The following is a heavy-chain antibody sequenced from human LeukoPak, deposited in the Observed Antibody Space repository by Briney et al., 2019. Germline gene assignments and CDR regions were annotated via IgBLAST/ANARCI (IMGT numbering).Heavy chain of an antibody. V-gene: IGHV1-18*01. CDR2: ISAYDDNT. J-gene: IGHJ4*02. CDR3: ARESQYRYISGY. CDR1: GYTFASYG. Sequence: ASVKVSCKASGYTFASYGFNWVRQAPGQGLEWMGWISAYDDNTNYAQKLQGRVTMTTDTSTSTAYMELRSLRSDDTAVYYCARESQYRYISGYWGQGTQVTVSS. D-gene: IGHD1-14*01.